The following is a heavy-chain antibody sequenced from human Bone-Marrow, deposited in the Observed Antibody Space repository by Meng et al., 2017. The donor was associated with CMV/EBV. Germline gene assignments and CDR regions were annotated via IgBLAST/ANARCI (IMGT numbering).Heavy chain of an antibody. CDR2: TYYRSRWYN. J-gene: IGHJ4*02. D-gene: IGHD1-26*01. CDR1: GDSVSGNSAM. Sequence: ISGDSVSGNSAMWHWIRQAPSRGLEWLGRTYYRSRWYNDYAVSVKSRIIITPDTSKNHFSLQLNSVTPEDTAIYYCTRSDGRNHFDYWGLGSLVTVSS. V-gene: IGHV6-1*01. CDR3: TRSDGRNHFDY.